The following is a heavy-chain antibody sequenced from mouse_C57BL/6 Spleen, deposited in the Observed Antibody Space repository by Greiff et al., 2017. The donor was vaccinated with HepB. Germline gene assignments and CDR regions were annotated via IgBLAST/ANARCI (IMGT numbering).Heavy chain of an antibody. Sequence: EVQGVESGGGLVKPGGSLKLSCAASGFTFSDYGMHWVRQAPEKGLEWVAYISSGSSTIYYADTVKGRFTISRDNAKNTLFLQMTSLRSEDTAMYYCARRGVPSRSYAMDYWGQGTSVTVSS. CDR3: ARRGVPSRSYAMDY. CDR1: GFTFSDYG. D-gene: IGHD2-14*01. J-gene: IGHJ4*01. V-gene: IGHV5-17*01. CDR2: ISSGSSTI.